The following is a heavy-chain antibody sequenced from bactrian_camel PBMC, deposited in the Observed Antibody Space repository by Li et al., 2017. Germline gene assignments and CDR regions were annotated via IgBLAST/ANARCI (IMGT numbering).Heavy chain of an antibody. CDR2: IDNDGRT. Sequence: QLVESGGGSVQPGGSLRLSCAASGFTVSTNCMGWFRQAPGKEREGVATIDNDGRTNYADSVTARFTISLDNAKNTLYLQMNRLKPEDTAMCYCAAFVWSGGRCSDFGYWGQGTQVTVS. V-gene: IGHV3S53*01. J-gene: IGHJ6*01. CDR3: AAFVWSGGRCSDFGY. CDR1: GFTVSTNC. D-gene: IGHD2*01.